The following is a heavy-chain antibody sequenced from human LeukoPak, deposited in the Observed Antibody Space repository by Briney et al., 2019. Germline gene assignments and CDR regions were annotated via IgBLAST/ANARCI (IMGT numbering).Heavy chain of an antibody. J-gene: IGHJ3*02. CDR3: LKDEVEKYDMLTGYFGAFDM. Sequence: GGSLRLSCAASGFNFDDYAMHWVRQAPGKGLEWISGISCNSGNIVYADSVKGRFTISRDSAMNSLFLQMKSLTLEDAALYYSLKDEVEKYDMLTGYFGAFDMWGQGTMVTVSA. D-gene: IGHD3-9*01. CDR1: GFNFDDYA. CDR2: ISCNSGNI. V-gene: IGHV3-9*01.